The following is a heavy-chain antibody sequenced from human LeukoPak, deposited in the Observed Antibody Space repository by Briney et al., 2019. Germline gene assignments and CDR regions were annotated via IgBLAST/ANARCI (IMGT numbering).Heavy chain of an antibody. Sequence: PSETLSLTCAVNGGSFSGYYWSWIRQPPGKGLEWIGEINHSGSTNYNPSLKSRVTISVDTSKNQFSLKLSSVTAADTAVYYCASPSAGSGSYYNSFDYWGQGTLVTVSS. D-gene: IGHD3-10*01. CDR2: INHSGST. CDR1: GGSFSGYY. V-gene: IGHV4-34*01. J-gene: IGHJ4*02. CDR3: ASPSAGSGSYYNSFDY.